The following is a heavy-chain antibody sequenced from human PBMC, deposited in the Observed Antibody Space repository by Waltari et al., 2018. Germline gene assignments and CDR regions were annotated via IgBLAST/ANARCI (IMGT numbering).Heavy chain of an antibody. CDR3: ARLDNYDSGSYGFDW. J-gene: IGHJ4*02. CDR2: IFYSGST. Sequence: QLQLQESGPGLVKPSETQSLTCTVSGGSISSSRSYWGWIRPPPGKGLEWIGSIFYSGSTYYNPSLKSRVTMSVDTSKNQFSLRLTSVTAADTAVYYCARLDNYDSGSYGFDWWGQGTLVTVSS. V-gene: IGHV4-39*01. CDR1: GGSISSSRSY. D-gene: IGHD3-10*01.